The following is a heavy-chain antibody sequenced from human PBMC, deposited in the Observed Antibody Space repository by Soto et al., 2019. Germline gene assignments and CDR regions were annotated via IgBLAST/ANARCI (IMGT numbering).Heavy chain of an antibody. D-gene: IGHD1-1*01. CDR2: INYSGST. Sequence: SETLSLTCAVYGGSLSGYYGNWIRQSPGKGLEWIGEINYSGSTNYNPSIKSRVTISIDTSKNQFSLKLISVTAADTAVYYCARTRNLDVWGQGTTVTVSS. J-gene: IGHJ6*02. V-gene: IGHV4-34*01. CDR1: GGSLSGYY. CDR3: ARTRNLDV.